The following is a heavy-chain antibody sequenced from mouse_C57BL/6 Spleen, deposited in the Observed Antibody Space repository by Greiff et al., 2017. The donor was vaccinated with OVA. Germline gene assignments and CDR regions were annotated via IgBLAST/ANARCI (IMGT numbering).Heavy chain of an antibody. CDR2: IDPSDSYT. CDR3: ARDYDHYFDY. V-gene: IGHV1-69*01. Sequence: QVQLQQPGAELVMPGALVKLSCKASGYTFTSYWMHWVKQRPGQGLEWIGEIDPSDSYTNYNQKFKGKSTLTVDKSSSTAYMQLSSLTSEDSAVYYCARDYDHYFDYWGQGTTLTVSS. J-gene: IGHJ2*01. CDR1: GYTFTSYW. D-gene: IGHD2-4*01.